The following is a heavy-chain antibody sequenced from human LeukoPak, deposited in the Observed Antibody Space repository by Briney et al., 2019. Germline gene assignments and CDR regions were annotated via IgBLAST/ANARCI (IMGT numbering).Heavy chain of an antibody. J-gene: IGHJ4*02. V-gene: IGHV1-46*01. CDR1: GYTFTSYY. Sequence: ASVKVSCKASGYTFTSYYMHWVRQAPGQGLEWMGIINPSGGSTSYAQKFQGRVTMTRDTSKNQFSLKLSSVTAADTAVYYCARVRERAAVRRYFDYWGQGTLVTVSS. CDR3: ARVRERAAVRRYFDY. D-gene: IGHD1-26*01. CDR2: INPSGGST.